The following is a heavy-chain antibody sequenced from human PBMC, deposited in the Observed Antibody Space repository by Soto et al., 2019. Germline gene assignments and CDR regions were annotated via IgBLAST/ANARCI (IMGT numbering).Heavy chain of an antibody. V-gene: IGHV1-46*03. J-gene: IGHJ6*02. D-gene: IGHD5-12*01. CDR2: INPSGGST. CDR1: GYTFTSYG. CDR3: ARDLVDIVATIIPPYYYYYGMDV. Sequence: ASVKVSCKASGYTFTSYGISWLRQAPGQGLEWMGIINPSGGSTSYAQKFQGRVTMTRDTSTSTVYMELSSLRSEDTAVYYCARDLVDIVATIIPPYYYYYGMDVWGQGTTVTVSS.